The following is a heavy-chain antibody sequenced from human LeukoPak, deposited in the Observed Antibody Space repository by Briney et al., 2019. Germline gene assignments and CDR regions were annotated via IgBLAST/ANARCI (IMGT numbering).Heavy chain of an antibody. CDR2: IRSKVYGGTT. V-gene: IGHV3-49*02. D-gene: IGHD5-12*01. Sequence: GGSLRLSCVASGFNFGNVYMSWVRQAPGKGLEWVGFIRSKVYGGTTEYAASVKGRFTISRDDSKSIAYLQMNSLKSEDTAVYYCVRYSGDADYWGQGTLVTDSS. J-gene: IGHJ4*02. CDR1: GFNFGNVY. CDR3: VRYSGDADY.